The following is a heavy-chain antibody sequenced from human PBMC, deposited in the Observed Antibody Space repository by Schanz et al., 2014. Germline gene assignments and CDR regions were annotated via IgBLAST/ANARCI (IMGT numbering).Heavy chain of an antibody. D-gene: IGHD6-19*01. Sequence: QAQLVESGGGVVQPGRSLRLSCAASGFTFSSYGMHWVRQAPGKGLEWVAIIWYDGSNKYYADSVKGRFTISRDNPKKTLYLQMNSLRAEDTAVYYCARDHQWLARYYMDVWGKGTTVAVSS. V-gene: IGHV3-33*01. CDR2: IWYDGSNK. J-gene: IGHJ6*03. CDR3: ARDHQWLARYYMDV. CDR1: GFTFSSYG.